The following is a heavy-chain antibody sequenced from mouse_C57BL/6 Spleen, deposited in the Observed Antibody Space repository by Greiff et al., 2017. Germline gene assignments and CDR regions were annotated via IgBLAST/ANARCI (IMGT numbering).Heavy chain of an antibody. Sequence: EVQGVESGGGLVQSGRSLRLSCATSGFTFSDFYMEWVRQAPGKGLEWIAASRNKANDYTTEYSASVKGRFIVSRDTSQSILYLQMNALRAEDTAIYYCARGANYDWYFDVWGTGTTVTVSS. CDR2: SRNKANDYTT. J-gene: IGHJ1*03. D-gene: IGHD1-1*01. CDR1: GFTFSDFY. CDR3: ARGANYDWYFDV. V-gene: IGHV7-1*01.